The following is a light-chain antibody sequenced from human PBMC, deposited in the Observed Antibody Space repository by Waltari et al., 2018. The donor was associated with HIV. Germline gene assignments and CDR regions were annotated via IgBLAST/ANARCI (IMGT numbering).Light chain of an antibody. V-gene: IGLV4-69*01. CDR2: LKRDCSH. Sequence: QLVLTQSHSASASLGASVKLTCTLISWHSNYSIPLHQPQPGKGPRYLMKLKRDCSHIKGDGIPDRFSGSSSGDERYLTISSLQSEDEADYYCQTWGAGIQEVFGGGTKLTVL. CDR3: QTWGAGIQEV. CDR1: SWHSNYS. J-gene: IGLJ3*02.